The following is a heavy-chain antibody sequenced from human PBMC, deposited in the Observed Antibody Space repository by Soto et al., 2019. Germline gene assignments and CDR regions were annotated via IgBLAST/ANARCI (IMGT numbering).Heavy chain of an antibody. CDR1: GGSISGSY. J-gene: IGHJ4*02. D-gene: IGHD6-19*01. V-gene: IGHV4-59*01. CDR2: VYYTGST. CDR3: ARSVAVPGAHIDY. Sequence: SETLSLTCSVSGGSISGSYWSWIRQSPGKGLEWLGYVYYTGSTNYSPSLRSRVSISVDTSKNEFSLRLSSVTAADTAMYFCARSVAVPGAHIDYWGQGTQVTVSS.